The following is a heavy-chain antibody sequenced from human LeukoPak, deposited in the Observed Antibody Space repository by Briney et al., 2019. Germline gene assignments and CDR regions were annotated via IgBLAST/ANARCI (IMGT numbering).Heavy chain of an antibody. D-gene: IGHD6-19*01. V-gene: IGHV1-18*01. Sequence: ASVKVSCKASGYTFTSYGISWVRQAPGQGLEWMGWISAYNGNTNYAQKFQGRVTMTRDTSISTAYMELSRLRSDDTAVYYCARDKAVAGTDYWGQGTLVTVSS. J-gene: IGHJ4*02. CDR3: ARDKAVAGTDY. CDR1: GYTFTSYG. CDR2: ISAYNGNT.